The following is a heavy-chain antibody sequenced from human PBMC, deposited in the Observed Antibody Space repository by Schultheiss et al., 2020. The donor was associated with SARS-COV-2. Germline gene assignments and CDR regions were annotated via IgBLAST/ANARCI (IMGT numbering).Heavy chain of an antibody. Sequence: SETLSLTCTVSGGSISSSSYYWGWIRQPPGKGLEWIGYIYYSGSTNYNPSLKSRVTISVDTSKNQFSLKLSSVTAADTAVYYCARLPSSGWYSDYYYYYMDVWGKGTTVTVSS. CDR1: GGSISSSSYY. J-gene: IGHJ6*03. V-gene: IGHV4-61*05. D-gene: IGHD6-19*01. CDR3: ARLPSSGWYSDYYYYYMDV. CDR2: IYYSGST.